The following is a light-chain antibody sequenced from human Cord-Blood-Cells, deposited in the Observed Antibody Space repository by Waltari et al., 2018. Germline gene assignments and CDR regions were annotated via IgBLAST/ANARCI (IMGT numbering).Light chain of an antibody. J-gene: IGKJ2*01. CDR3: QQSYSTPRT. V-gene: IGKV1-39*01. CDR1: QSISSY. CDR2: AAS. Sequence: DIQMPQPPSSLSASVGGRVTITCPASQSISSYLNWYQQKPGKAPKLLIYAASSLQSGVPSRFSGSGSGTDFTLTISSLQPEDFATYYCQQSYSTPRTFGQGTKLEIK.